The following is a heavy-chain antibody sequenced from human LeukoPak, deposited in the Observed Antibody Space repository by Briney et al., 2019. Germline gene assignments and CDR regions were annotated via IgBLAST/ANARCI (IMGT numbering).Heavy chain of an antibody. V-gene: IGHV4-38-2*01. CDR1: GYSISSGYY. J-gene: IGHJ4*02. CDR3: ARRGYSGYDTYYFDY. Sequence: SETLSLTCAASGYSISSGYYWSWIRQLPGKGLEWIGSIYHSGSTYYNPSLKSRVTISVDTSKNQFSLKLSSVTAADTAVYYCARRGYSGYDTYYFDYWGQGTLVTVSS. CDR2: IYHSGST. D-gene: IGHD5-12*01.